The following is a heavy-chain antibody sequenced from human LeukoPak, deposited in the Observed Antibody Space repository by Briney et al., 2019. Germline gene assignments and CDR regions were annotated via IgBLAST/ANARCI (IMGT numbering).Heavy chain of an antibody. CDR3: ARGIGPGWSGYYNRGYYYYMDV. D-gene: IGHD3-3*01. Sequence: PSETLSLTCTVSGGSIRSSSYNWGWIRQPPGKGLEWIGEINHSGSTNYNPSLKSRVTISVDTSKNQFSLKLSSVTAADTAVYYCARGIGPGWSGYYNRGYYYYMDVWGKGTTVTVSS. J-gene: IGHJ6*03. V-gene: IGHV4-39*07. CDR1: GGSIRSSSYN. CDR2: INHSGST.